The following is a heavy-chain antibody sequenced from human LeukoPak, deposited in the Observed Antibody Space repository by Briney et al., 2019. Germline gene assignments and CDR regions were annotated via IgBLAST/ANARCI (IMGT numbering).Heavy chain of an antibody. CDR2: ISGSGGST. V-gene: IGHV3-23*01. Sequence: GGSLRLSCEASGFSFSAAWMTWVRQAPGKGLEWVSAISGSGGSTYYADSVKGRFTISRDNSKNTLYLQMNSLRAEDTAVYYCATQQLARDYYYYYGMDVWGQGTTVTVSS. J-gene: IGHJ6*02. CDR3: ATQQLARDYYYYYGMDV. D-gene: IGHD6-13*01. CDR1: GFSFSAAW.